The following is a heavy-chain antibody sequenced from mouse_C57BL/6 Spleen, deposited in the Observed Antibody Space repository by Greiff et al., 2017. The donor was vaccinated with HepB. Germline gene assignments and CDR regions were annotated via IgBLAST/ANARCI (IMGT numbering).Heavy chain of an antibody. Sequence: VQLQQPGTELVKPGASVKLSCKASGYTFTSYWMHWVKQRPGQGLEWIGNINPSNGGTNYNEKFKSKATLTVNKSSSPAYMQLSSLTSADSAVYYCSESKIYDYYEHWYFDVWGTGTTVTVSS. J-gene: IGHJ1*03. CDR1: GYTFTSYW. CDR3: SESKIYDYYEHWYFDV. D-gene: IGHD2-4*01. V-gene: IGHV1-53*01. CDR2: INPSNGGT.